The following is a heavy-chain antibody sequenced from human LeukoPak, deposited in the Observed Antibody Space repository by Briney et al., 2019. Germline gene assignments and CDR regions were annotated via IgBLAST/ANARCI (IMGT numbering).Heavy chain of an antibody. J-gene: IGHJ4*02. V-gene: IGHV3-66*01. CDR1: GFTVSSNY. Sequence: PGGSLRLSCAASGFTVSSNYMSWVRQAPGKGLEWVSLIYSGGSTYYADSVKGRFTISRDNSKNTLYLQMNSLRAEDTAVYYCAKDSIAAAGTPDYWGQGTLVTVSS. D-gene: IGHD6-13*01. CDR2: IYSGGST. CDR3: AKDSIAAAGTPDY.